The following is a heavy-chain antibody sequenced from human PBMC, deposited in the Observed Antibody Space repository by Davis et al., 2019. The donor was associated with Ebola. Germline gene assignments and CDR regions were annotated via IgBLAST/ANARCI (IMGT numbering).Heavy chain of an antibody. CDR3: ARDIAMIRGGWFDH. CDR1: GFTFDDYA. D-gene: IGHD3-16*01. J-gene: IGHJ5*02. CDR2: INWNGGST. Sequence: GESLRISCAASGFTFDDYAMNWVRHAPGKGLEWVSGINWNGGSTGYADSVKGRFTVSRDNAKNSLYLQMNSLRVEDTAVYYCARDIAMIRGGWFDHWGQGTLVSVSS. V-gene: IGHV3-20*04.